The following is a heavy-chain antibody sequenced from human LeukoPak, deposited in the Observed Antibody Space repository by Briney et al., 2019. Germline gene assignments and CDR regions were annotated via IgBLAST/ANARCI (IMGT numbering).Heavy chain of an antibody. V-gene: IGHV4-34*01. CDR2: INHSGST. CDR3: ARGAGRANPFDY. D-gene: IGHD6-19*01. J-gene: IGHJ4*02. Sequence: SETLSLTCAVYGGSFSGYYWSWIRQPPGKGLEWIGEINHSGSTNYNPSLKSRVTISVDTSKNQFSLKLSSVTAADTAVYYCARGAGRANPFDYWGQGTLVTVSS. CDR1: GGSFSGYY.